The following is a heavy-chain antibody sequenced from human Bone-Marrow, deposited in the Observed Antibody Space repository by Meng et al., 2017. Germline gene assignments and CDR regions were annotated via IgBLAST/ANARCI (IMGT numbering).Heavy chain of an antibody. V-gene: IGHV4-61*01. CDR2: IYYSGST. Sequence: SETLSLTCSVSGDSVSSGSTYWSWIRQPPGKGLDWTGYIYYSGSTNCNPSLKRRAAISINTSKNRFFLKLSSVTAADTAVYYCARGGVSGGYAAGAIYYWGQGTLVTVSS. D-gene: IGHD5-12*01. J-gene: IGHJ4*02. CDR3: ARGGVSGGYAAGAIYY. CDR1: GDSVSSGSTY.